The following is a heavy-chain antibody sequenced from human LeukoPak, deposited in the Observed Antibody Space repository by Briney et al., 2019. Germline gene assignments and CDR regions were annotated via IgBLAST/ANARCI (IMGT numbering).Heavy chain of an antibody. Sequence: PGGSLRLSCAASGFTFSSYSMNWVRQAPGKGLEWVSSISSSSSYIYYADSVKVRFTISRDNAKNSLYLQMKSLRAEDTAVYYCARDTRTGYSSSWYGGGFDYWGQGTLVTVSS. CDR2: ISSSSSYI. J-gene: IGHJ4*02. CDR3: ARDTRTGYSSSWYGGGFDY. D-gene: IGHD6-13*01. V-gene: IGHV3-21*01. CDR1: GFTFSSYS.